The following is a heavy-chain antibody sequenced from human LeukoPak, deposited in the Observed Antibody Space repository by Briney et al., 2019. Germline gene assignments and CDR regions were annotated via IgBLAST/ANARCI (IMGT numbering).Heavy chain of an antibody. CDR1: GGSFSGYY. CDR3: ARGRYCSGGSCYSPKWYYYYYMDV. Sequence: PSETLSLTCAVYGGSFSGYYWSWIRQPPGKGLEWIGEINHSGSTNYNPSLKSRVTISVDTSKNQFSLKLSSVTAADTAVYYCARGRYCSGGSCYSPKWYYYYYMDVWGKGTTVTVSS. V-gene: IGHV4-34*01. CDR2: INHSGST. D-gene: IGHD2-15*01. J-gene: IGHJ6*03.